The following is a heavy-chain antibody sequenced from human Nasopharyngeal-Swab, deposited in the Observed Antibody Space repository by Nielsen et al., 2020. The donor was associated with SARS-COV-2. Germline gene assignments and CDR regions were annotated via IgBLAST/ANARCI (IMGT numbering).Heavy chain of an antibody. J-gene: IGHJ4*02. V-gene: IGHV4-34*01. CDR3: ARGGRGYSYGYGVY. Sequence: SETLSLTCAVYGGSFSGYYWNWIRQPPGKGLEWIGGINHSGSTNYNPSLKSRVTISVDTSKNQFSLQLSSVTAADTAVYYCARGGRGYSYGYGVYWGQGTLVTVSS. CDR1: GGSFSGYY. D-gene: IGHD5-18*01. CDR2: INHSGST.